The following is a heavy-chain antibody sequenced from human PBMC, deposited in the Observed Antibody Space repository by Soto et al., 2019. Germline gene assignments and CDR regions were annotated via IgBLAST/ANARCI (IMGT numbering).Heavy chain of an antibody. CDR3: AKSWIQLWLRYFDY. V-gene: IGHV3-23*01. D-gene: IGHD5-18*01. J-gene: IGHJ4*02. CDR2: ISGSGGST. CDR1: GFTFSSYA. Sequence: GSLRLSCAASGFTFSSYAMSWVRQAPGKGPEWVSAISGSGGSTYYADSVKGRFTISRDNSKNTLYLQMNSLRAEDTAVYYCAKSWIQLWLRYFDYWGQGTLVTVSS.